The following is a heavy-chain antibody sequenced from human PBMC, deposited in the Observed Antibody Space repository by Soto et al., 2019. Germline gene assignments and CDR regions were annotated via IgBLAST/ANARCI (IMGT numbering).Heavy chain of an antibody. CDR3: ARGDNPYSRHSMYV. V-gene: IGHV1-69*13. CDR1: GGTFSSYA. J-gene: IGHJ6*02. D-gene: IGHD6-13*01. Sequence: SVKVSCKASGGTFSSYAISWVRQAPGQGLEWMGGIIPIFGTANYAQKFQGRVTITADESTSTAYMELSSLRSEDTAVYYCARGDNPYSRHSMYVWGRGTTVTVSS. CDR2: IIPIFGTA.